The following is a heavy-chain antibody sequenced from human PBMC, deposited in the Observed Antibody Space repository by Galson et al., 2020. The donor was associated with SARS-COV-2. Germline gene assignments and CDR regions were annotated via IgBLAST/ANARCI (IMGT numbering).Heavy chain of an antibody. Sequence: LRLSCAISGDRVSSNTAAWNWIRQSLSRGLEWLGRTYYRAKWYNDYAVSLQSRISINPDTSKNQFSLQLNSVTPEDTAVYYCARDRDSTGWYPGFDYWGQGSLVTVSS. J-gene: IGHJ4*02. D-gene: IGHD6-19*01. CDR1: GDRVSSNTAA. CDR2: TYYRAKWYN. V-gene: IGHV6-1*01. CDR3: ARDRDSTGWYPGFDY.